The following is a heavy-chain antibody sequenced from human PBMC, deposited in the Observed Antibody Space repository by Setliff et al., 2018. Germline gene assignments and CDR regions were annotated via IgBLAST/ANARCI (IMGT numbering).Heavy chain of an antibody. CDR2: INTNTGFP. J-gene: IGHJ3*02. CDR3: AREGQLLLQGEYSDAFDI. CDR1: GYTFTSYG. Sequence: GASVKVSCKASGYTFTSYGISWVRQAPGQGLEWMGWINTNTGFPTYAQGFTGRFVFSLDTSVSTAYLQISSLGAEDPAVYYCAREGQLLLQGEYSDAFDIWGQGTKVTVSS. V-gene: IGHV7-4-1*02. D-gene: IGHD2-15*01.